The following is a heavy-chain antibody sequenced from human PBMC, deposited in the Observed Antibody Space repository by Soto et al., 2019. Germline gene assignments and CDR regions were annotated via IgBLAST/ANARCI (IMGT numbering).Heavy chain of an antibody. CDR1: GFTFSDYY. CDR3: ARSGIPLIEALDS. J-gene: IGHJ5*01. Sequence: PGGSLRLPCAASGFTFSDYYMNWIRQAPGQGLEWLSFINPRGETRYIADSIRGRFTFSRDNARRSLYLQMDRLRADDTAVYYCARSGIPLIEALDSWGHGTLVTVSS. D-gene: IGHD1-1*01. V-gene: IGHV3-11*01. CDR2: INPRGETR.